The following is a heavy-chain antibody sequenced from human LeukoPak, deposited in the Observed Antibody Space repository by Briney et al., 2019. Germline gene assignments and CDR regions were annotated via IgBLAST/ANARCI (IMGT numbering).Heavy chain of an antibody. V-gene: IGHV4-59*08. CDR2: IYYSGTT. CDR3: ARSTIFGVVIMRDFDY. Sequence: SETLSLTCTVSGGSISNYYWNWIRQPPGKGLEGIGYIYYSGTTNYNPSLKSRVTMSVDTSKNQFSLRLSSVTAADTAVYYCARSTIFGVVIMRDFDYWGQGTLVTVSS. CDR1: GGSISNYY. D-gene: IGHD3-3*01. J-gene: IGHJ4*02.